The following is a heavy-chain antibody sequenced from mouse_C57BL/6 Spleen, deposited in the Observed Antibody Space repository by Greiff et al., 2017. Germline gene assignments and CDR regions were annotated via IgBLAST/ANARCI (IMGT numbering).Heavy chain of an antibody. CDR1: GYAFSSYW. Sequence: QVQLQQSGAELVKPGASVKISCKASGYAFSSYWMNWVKQRPGKGLEWIGQIYPGDGDTNYNGKFKGKATLTADTSSSTAYMQLSSLTSEDSAVYFCARGGGYYGSSYVFDYWGQGTTLTVSS. V-gene: IGHV1-80*01. CDR2: IYPGDGDT. J-gene: IGHJ2*01. CDR3: ARGGGYYGSSYVFDY. D-gene: IGHD1-1*01.